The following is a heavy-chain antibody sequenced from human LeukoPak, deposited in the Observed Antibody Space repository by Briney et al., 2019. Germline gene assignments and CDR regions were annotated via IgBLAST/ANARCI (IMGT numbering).Heavy chain of an antibody. V-gene: IGHV3-48*01. D-gene: IGHD6-19*01. CDR3: AKEQWLAQSAYFDY. CDR1: GFTFSSYS. CDR2: ISSSSSTI. J-gene: IGHJ4*02. Sequence: GGSLRLSCAASGFTFSSYSMNWVRQAPGKGLEWVSYISSSSSTIYYADSVKGRFTISRDNAKNSLHLQMNSLRAEDTAIYYCAKEQWLAQSAYFDYWGQGTLVTVSS.